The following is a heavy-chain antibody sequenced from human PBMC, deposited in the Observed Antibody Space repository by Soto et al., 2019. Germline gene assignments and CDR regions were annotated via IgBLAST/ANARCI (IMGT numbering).Heavy chain of an antibody. D-gene: IGHD4-17*01. J-gene: IGHJ4*02. V-gene: IGHV1-69*13. Sequence: ASVKVSCKASGGTFSSYAISWVRQPPGQGLEWMGGIIRIFGTANYAQKFAGRVKITADESTRRADREVRSLRSQDTPVYYCARCHQQHYGGPLYYFEYWGQGTMVTVSS. CDR3: ARCHQQHYGGPLYYFEY. CDR1: GGTFSSYA. CDR2: IIRIFGTA.